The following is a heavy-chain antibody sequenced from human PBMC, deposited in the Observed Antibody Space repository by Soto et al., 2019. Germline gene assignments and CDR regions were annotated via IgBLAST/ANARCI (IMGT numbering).Heavy chain of an antibody. D-gene: IGHD3-3*01. CDR2: ISGSGGST. CDR3: AKDPLRYFGVVPFSWEGWFDP. CDR1: GFTFSSYA. V-gene: IGHV3-23*01. Sequence: GGSLRLSCAASGFTFSSYAMSWVRQAPGKGLEWVSAISGSGGSTYYADSVKGRFTISRDNSKNTLYLQMNSLRAEDTAVYYCAKDPLRYFGVVPFSWEGWFDPWGQGTLVTVSS. J-gene: IGHJ5*02.